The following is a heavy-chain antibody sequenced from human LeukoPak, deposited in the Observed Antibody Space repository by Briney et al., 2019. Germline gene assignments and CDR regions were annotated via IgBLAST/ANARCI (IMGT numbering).Heavy chain of an antibody. CDR1: GYSISSGYY. CDR3: ATAPTIHFPGD. CDR2: IYYSGST. J-gene: IGHJ4*02. Sequence: SETLSLTCTVSGYSISSGYYWGWIRQPPGKGLEWIGSIYYSGSTYYNPSLKSRVTISVDTSKNQFSLKLSSVTAADTAVYYCATAPTIHFPGDWGQGTLVTVSS. V-gene: IGHV4-38-2*02. D-gene: IGHD3-10*01.